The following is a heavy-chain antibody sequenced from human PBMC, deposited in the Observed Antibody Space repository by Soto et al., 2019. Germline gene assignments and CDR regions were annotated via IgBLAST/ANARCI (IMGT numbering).Heavy chain of an antibody. V-gene: IGHV4-31*03. J-gene: IGHJ4*02. D-gene: IGHD1-26*01. CDR2: LYYSGST. CDR1: GGSISSGGYY. CDR3: AREGGIVGATAADY. Sequence: QVQLQESGPGLVKPSQTLSLTCTVSGGSISSGGYYWSWIRQHPGKGLEWIGYLYYSGSTYYNPSLKSRVTISVDTSKNQCSLKQSSVTAADTAVYYCAREGGIVGATAADYWGQGTLVTVSS.